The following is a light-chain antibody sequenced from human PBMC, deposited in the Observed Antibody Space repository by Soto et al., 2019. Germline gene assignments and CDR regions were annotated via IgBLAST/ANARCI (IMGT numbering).Light chain of an antibody. CDR2: ASS. Sequence: EIVLTQSPGTLSLSPGERATLSCRASQSLSRELLAWYQQKPGQAPRLLIYASSRRATDIPDRFSGSGSGTDFTLTISRLEPEDFAVYYCQHYIISPWTFGQGTKVEIK. V-gene: IGKV3-20*01. J-gene: IGKJ1*01. CDR1: QSLSREL. CDR3: QHYIISPWT.